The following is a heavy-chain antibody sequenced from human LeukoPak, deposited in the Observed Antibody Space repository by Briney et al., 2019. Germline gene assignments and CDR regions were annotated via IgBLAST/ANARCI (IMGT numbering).Heavy chain of an antibody. CDR3: ARDDTMVRGAGQL. CDR2: ISAYNGNT. V-gene: IGHV1-18*04. Sequence: ASVKVSCKASGYTFTSYGISWVRQAPGQGLERMGWISAYNGNTNYAQKLQGRVTMTTDTSTSTACMELRSLRSDDTAVYYCARDDTMVRGAGQLWGQGTLVTVSS. J-gene: IGHJ4*02. D-gene: IGHD3-10*01. CDR1: GYTFTSYG.